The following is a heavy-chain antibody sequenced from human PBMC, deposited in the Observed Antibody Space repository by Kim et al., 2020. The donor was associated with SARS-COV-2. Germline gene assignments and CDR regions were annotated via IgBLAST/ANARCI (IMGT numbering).Heavy chain of an antibody. CDR2: ISAYNGNT. D-gene: IGHD2-2*01. V-gene: IGHV1-18*01. Sequence: ASVKVSCKASGYTFTSYGISWVRQAPGQGLEWMGWISAYNGNTNYAQKLQGRVTMTTDTSTSTAYMELRSLRSDDTAVYYCARDNVPATAMPINWFDPWGRTTRTQTQSPGTAYMGLRGLKSDDTAVYYCARDNVPATAMPINWFDPWGQGTLVTVSS. J-gene: IGHJ5*02. CDR3: ARDNVPATAMPINWFDPWGRTTRTQTQSPGTAYMGLRGLKSDDTAVYYCARDNVPATAMPINWFDP. CDR1: GYTFTSYG.